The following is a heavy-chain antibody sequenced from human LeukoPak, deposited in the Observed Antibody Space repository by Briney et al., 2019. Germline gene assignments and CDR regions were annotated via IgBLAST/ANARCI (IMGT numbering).Heavy chain of an antibody. V-gene: IGHV3-53*01. CDR3: ARDLYYDSSGYYFGY. J-gene: IGHJ4*02. D-gene: IGHD3-22*01. Sequence: GGSLRLSCAASGFTVSSNYMSWVRQAPGKGLEWVSVIYSGGSTYYADSVKGRFTISRDNAKNSLYLQMNSLRAEDTAVYYCARDLYYDSSGYYFGYWGQGTLVTVSS. CDR2: IYSGGST. CDR1: GFTVSSNY.